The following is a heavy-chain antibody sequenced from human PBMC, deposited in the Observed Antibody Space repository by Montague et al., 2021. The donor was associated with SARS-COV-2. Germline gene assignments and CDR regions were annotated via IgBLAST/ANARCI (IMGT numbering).Heavy chain of an antibody. V-gene: IGHV4-39*07. CDR2: IYYSGST. CDR3: ARDLNEYSSSGGFDY. CDR1: GGSISSSSYY. Sequence: SETLSLTCTVSGGSISSSSYYWGWIRQPPGKGLEWIGSIYYSGSTYYNPSLKSRVTILVDTSKNQFSLKLSSVTAADVAMYYCARDLNEYSSSGGFDYWGQGTLVTVSS. J-gene: IGHJ4*02. D-gene: IGHD6-6*01.